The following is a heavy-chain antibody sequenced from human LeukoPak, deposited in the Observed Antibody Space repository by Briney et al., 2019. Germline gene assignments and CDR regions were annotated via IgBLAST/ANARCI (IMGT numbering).Heavy chain of an antibody. Sequence: GEALKISCKGSGYSFNSYWISWVRQMPGKGLEWMGRIDPSDSYTNYSPSFQGHVTISADKSISTAYLQWSSLKASDTAMYYCARHTGGSSWFDPWGQGTLVTVSS. CDR2: IDPSDSYT. D-gene: IGHD1-26*01. CDR1: GYSFNSYW. V-gene: IGHV5-10-1*01. J-gene: IGHJ5*02. CDR3: ARHTGGSSWFDP.